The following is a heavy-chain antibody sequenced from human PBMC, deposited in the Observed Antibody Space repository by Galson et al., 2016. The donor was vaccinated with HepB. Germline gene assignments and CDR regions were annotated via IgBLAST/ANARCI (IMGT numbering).Heavy chain of an antibody. CDR3: ARNATSGFFDH. D-gene: IGHD3-22*01. Sequence: ETLSLTCTVSGGSISSGAYYWSWIRQLPGKGLEWIGSIYYIGSTSYSPSLKSRVTISVDTSKNQFSLRLSSVTAADTAVYYCARNATSGFFDHWGQGIQVTVSS. CDR2: IYYIGST. V-gene: IGHV4-39*01. CDR1: GGSISSGAYY. J-gene: IGHJ4*02.